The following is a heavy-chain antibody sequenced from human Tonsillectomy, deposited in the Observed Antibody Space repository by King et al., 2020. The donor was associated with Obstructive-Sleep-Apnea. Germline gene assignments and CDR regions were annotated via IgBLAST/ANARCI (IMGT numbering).Heavy chain of an antibody. CDR2: MYYSGNT. V-gene: IGHV4-59*08. J-gene: IGHJ4*02. D-gene: IGHD5-12*01. CDR1: GDSISNYY. Sequence: VQLQESGPGLVKPSETLSLTCAVSGDSISNYYWSWIRQPPGKGLEWIGYMYYSGNTNYNPSLKSRVTKSVDTSKIQFSLRLSSVTAADTAIYYCARHRGGEDSGGYGDYFDYWGQGTLVTVSS. CDR3: ARHRGGEDSGGYGDYFDY.